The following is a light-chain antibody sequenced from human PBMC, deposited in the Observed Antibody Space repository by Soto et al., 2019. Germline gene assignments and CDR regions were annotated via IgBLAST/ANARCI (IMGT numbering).Light chain of an antibody. CDR2: DVS. CDR1: SSDVGAYNY. J-gene: IGLJ1*01. Sequence: QSALTQPASVSGSPGQSITISCTGTSSDVGAYNYVSWFQQYPGKAPKLMIYDVSNRPSGVSNRFSGSKSGNTASLTNSGLQAEDEADYYCCSYTSSSTYVFGTGTKVTVL. CDR3: CSYTSSSTYV. V-gene: IGLV2-14*01.